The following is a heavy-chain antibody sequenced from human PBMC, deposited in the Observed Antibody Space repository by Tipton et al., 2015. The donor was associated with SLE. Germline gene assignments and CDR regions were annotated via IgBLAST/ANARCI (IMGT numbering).Heavy chain of an antibody. V-gene: IGHV4-4*09. Sequence: TLSLTCAVYGGSFSGYYWSWIRQPPGKGLEWIGYIYTSGSTNYNPSLKSRVTISVDTSKNQFSLKLSSVTAADTAVYYCARGPEQWLVNPHYFDYWGQGTLVTVSS. J-gene: IGHJ4*02. CDR3: ARGPEQWLVNPHYFDY. CDR1: GGSFSGYY. CDR2: IYTSGST. D-gene: IGHD6-19*01.